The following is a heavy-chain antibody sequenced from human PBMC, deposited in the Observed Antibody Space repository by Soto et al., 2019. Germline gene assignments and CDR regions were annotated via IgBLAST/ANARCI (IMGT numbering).Heavy chain of an antibody. J-gene: IGHJ4*02. CDR1: GGSISSYY. CDR3: ARWEGYYDSSGYQYYFDY. CDR2: IYYSGST. Sequence: SETLSLTCTVSGGSISSYYWSWIRQPPGKGLEWIGYIYYSGSTNYNPSLKSRVTISVDTSKNQFSLKLSSVTAADTAVYYCARWEGYYDSSGYQYYFDYWGQGTLVTVSS. D-gene: IGHD3-22*01. V-gene: IGHV4-59*08.